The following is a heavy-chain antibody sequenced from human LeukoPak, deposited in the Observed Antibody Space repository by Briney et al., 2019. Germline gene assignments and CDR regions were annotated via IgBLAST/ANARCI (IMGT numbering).Heavy chain of an antibody. J-gene: IGHJ4*02. V-gene: IGHV3-48*04. CDR1: GFTFSSYS. CDR2: ISSSGNTI. Sequence: PGGSLRLSCAASGFTFSSYSMNWVRQAPGKGLEWLSYISSSGNTIYYTDSVRGRFTISRDNAKNSLYLQMNSLRAEDTAIYYCARDTRRWRYDSSGPFDYWGQGTLVTASS. D-gene: IGHD3-22*01. CDR3: ARDTRRWRYDSSGPFDY.